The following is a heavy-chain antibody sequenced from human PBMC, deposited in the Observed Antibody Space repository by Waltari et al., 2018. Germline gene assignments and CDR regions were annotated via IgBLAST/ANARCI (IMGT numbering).Heavy chain of an antibody. D-gene: IGHD3-3*01. CDR1: GYTFTDFF. CDR3: ARSGGGTTSFGVAE. Sequence: QVQLVQSGAEVKKSGASVKVSCKASGYTFTDFFIHWVRQAPGQGLEWMGRIKPKGGDTSYAQRFQGRVTMTGDTSISTPYMEVTGLRSDETAIYYCARSGGGTTSFGVAEWGQGSLVTVSS. J-gene: IGHJ4*02. V-gene: IGHV1-2*06. CDR2: IKPKGGDT.